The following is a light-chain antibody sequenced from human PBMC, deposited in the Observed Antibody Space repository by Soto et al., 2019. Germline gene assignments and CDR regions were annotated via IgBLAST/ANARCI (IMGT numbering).Light chain of an antibody. CDR3: QSYDSSLSAVV. J-gene: IGLJ2*01. Sequence: QSVLTQPPSVSGAPGQRVTISCTGSGSNIGAGYDVHWYQQLPGTAPKLLIYGNSNRPSGVPDRYSGSKSGPSASLAITGLQAEDEADYYCQSYDSSLSAVVFGGGTKLTVL. V-gene: IGLV1-40*01. CDR1: GSNIGAGYD. CDR2: GNS.